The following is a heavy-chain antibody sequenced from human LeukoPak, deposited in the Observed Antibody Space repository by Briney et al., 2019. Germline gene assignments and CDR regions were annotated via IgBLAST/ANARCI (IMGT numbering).Heavy chain of an antibody. CDR3: ARELGLRFLEWSPSSYGMDV. J-gene: IGHJ6*02. V-gene: IGHV3-30*03. D-gene: IGHD3-3*01. CDR2: ISYDGSNK. Sequence: GGSLRLSCPASGFTFSSYGMHWVRQAPGKGLEWVAVISYDGSNKYYADSVKGRFTISRDNAKNSLYLQMNSLRAEDTAVYYCARELGLRFLEWSPSSYGMDVWGQGTTVTVSS. CDR1: GFTFSSYG.